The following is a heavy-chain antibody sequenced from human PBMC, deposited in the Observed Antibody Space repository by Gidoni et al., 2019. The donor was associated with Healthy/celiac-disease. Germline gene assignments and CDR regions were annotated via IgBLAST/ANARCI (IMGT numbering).Heavy chain of an antibody. CDR2: IYWNDDK. CDR3: AHSRSNYYYDSSGYYVFDY. J-gene: IGHJ4*02. CDR1: GFSLSTSGVG. Sequence: QITLKESGLTLGKPTKTLTLTCTFSGFSLSTSGVGVGWIRQPPGKALEWLALIYWNDDKRYSPSLKSRLTITKDTSKNQVVLTMTNMDPVDTATYYCAHSRSNYYYDSSGYYVFDYWGQGTLVTVSS. D-gene: IGHD3-22*01. V-gene: IGHV2-5*01.